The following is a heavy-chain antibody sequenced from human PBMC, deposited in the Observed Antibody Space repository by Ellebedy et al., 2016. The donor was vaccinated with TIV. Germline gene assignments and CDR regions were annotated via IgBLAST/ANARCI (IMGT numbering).Heavy chain of an antibody. V-gene: IGHV3-7*01. CDR1: GLSFGNYW. CDR3: VRDSNYGDY. Sequence: GESLKISCTVSGLSFGNYWMNWVRQAPGKGLEWVAKIKQDGSEKYYVDSLKGRFTISRDNAKNSLYLQMNSLRAEDTAVYYCVRDSNYGDYWGQGTQVTVSS. CDR2: IKQDGSEK. J-gene: IGHJ4*02. D-gene: IGHD2/OR15-2a*01.